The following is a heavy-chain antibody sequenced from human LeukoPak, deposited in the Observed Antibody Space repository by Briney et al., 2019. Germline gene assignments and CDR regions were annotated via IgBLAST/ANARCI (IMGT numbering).Heavy chain of an antibody. J-gene: IGHJ6*03. CDR3: ARDRPVGYCSSTSCYPYYYYYMDV. CDR2: VYDSGNT. CDR1: GDSISSYY. D-gene: IGHD2-2*01. Sequence: SETLSLTCTISGDSISSYYWNWIRQPPGKGLEWIGYVYDSGNTNYSPPLKSRVTISVDTSKNQFSLKLSSVTAADTAVYYCARDRPVGYCSSTSCYPYYYYYMDVWGKGTTVTVSS. V-gene: IGHV4-59*12.